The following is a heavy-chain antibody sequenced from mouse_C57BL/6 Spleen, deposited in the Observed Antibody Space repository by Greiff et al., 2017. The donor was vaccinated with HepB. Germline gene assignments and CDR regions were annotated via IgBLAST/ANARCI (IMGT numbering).Heavy chain of an antibody. Sequence: EVKVEESGGGLVQPGGSMKLSCAASGFTFSDAWMDWVRQSPEKGLEWVAEIRNKANNHATYYAESVKGRFTISRDDSKSSVYLQMNSLRAEDTGIYYCTRPNYSNHWYFDVWGTGTTVTVSS. CDR1: GFTFSDAW. V-gene: IGHV6-6*01. CDR2: IRNKANNHAT. J-gene: IGHJ1*03. CDR3: TRPNYSNHWYFDV. D-gene: IGHD2-5*01.